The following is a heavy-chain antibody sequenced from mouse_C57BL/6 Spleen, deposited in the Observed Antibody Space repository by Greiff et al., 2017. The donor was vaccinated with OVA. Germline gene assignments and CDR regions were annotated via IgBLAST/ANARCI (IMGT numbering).Heavy chain of an antibody. V-gene: IGHV1-15*01. CDR3: TRGGLYHAMDY. D-gene: IGHD3-3*01. CDR2: IDPETGGT. J-gene: IGHJ4*01. Sequence: VQLQQSGAELVRPGASVTLSCKASGYTFTDYEMHWVKQTPVHGLEWIGAIDPETGGTAYNQKFKGKAILTADKSSSTAYMELRSLTSEDSAVYYCTRGGLYHAMDYWGQGTSVTVSS. CDR1: GYTFTDYE.